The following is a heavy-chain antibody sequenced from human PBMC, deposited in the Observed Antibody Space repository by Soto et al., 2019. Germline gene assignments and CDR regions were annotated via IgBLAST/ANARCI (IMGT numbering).Heavy chain of an antibody. V-gene: IGHV3-11*05. CDR3: ARDGQLWFDYPQQHDY. D-gene: IGHD5-18*01. J-gene: IGHJ4*02. CDR2: ISSSSSYT. CDR1: GFTFSDYY. Sequence: GGSLRLSCAASGFTFSDYYMSWIRQAPGKGLEWVSYISSSSSYTNYADSVKGRFTISRDNAKNSLYLQMNSLRAEDTAVYYCARDGQLWFDYPQQHDYWGQGTLVTVSS.